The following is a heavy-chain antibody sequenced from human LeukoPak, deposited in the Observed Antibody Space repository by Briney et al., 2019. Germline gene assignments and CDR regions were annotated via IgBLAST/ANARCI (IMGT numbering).Heavy chain of an antibody. D-gene: IGHD3-10*01. V-gene: IGHV4-61*01. J-gene: IGHJ4*02. CDR2: IYYSGST. CDR3: ARGTGSYYYGSGSYWPSYYFDY. Sequence: SETLSLTCTVSGVSVSSGSYYWSWIRQPPGKGLEWIGYIYYSGSTNYNPSLKSRVTISVDTSKNQFSLKLSSVTAADTAVYYCARGTGSYYYGSGSYWPSYYFDYWGQGTLVTVSS. CDR1: GVSVSSGSYY.